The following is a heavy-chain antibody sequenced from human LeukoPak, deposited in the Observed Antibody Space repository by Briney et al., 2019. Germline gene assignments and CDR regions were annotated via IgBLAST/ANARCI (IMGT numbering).Heavy chain of an antibody. V-gene: IGHV1-2*02. J-gene: IGHJ6*03. Sequence: GASVKVSCKASGYTFTGYYMHWVRQAPGQGLEWMGWINPNSGGTNYAQKFQGRVTMTRDTSISTAYMELSRLRSDDTAVYYCARDWYYYDSSGYHYYYYYMDVWGKGTTVTVSS. D-gene: IGHD3-22*01. CDR3: ARDWYYYDSSGYHYYYYYMDV. CDR1: GYTFTGYY. CDR2: INPNSGGT.